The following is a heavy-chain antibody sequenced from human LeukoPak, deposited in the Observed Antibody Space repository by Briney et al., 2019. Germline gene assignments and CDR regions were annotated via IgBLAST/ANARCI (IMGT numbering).Heavy chain of an antibody. V-gene: IGHV3-53*01. CDR1: GFTVSSNY. CDR2: IYSGGST. D-gene: IGHD1-26*01. CDR3: ARMSGSYYGDYFDY. Sequence: GGSLRLSCAASGFTVSSNYMSWVRQAPGKGLEWGSVIYSGGSTYYADSVKGRFTISRDNSKNTLYLQMNSLRAEDTAVYYCARMSGSYYGDYFDYWGRGTLVTVSS. J-gene: IGHJ4*02.